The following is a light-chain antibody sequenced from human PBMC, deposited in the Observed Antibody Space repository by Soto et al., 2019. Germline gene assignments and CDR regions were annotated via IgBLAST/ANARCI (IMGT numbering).Light chain of an antibody. CDR3: QQHYSVPYT. Sequence: DIVMTQSPDSLAVSLGERATINCKSSQSVLSSSNNKNYLVWYQQKPGQPPKLLIYWASTRESGVPDRFSGSGSGTDFTLTISSLQAEDVAVYHCQQHYSVPYTFGQGTKLEIK. J-gene: IGKJ2*01. V-gene: IGKV4-1*01. CDR2: WAS. CDR1: QSVLSSSNNKNY.